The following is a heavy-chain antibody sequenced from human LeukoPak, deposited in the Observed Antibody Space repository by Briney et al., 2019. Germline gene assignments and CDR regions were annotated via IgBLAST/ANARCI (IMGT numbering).Heavy chain of an antibody. CDR2: IIPIFGTA. V-gene: IGHV1-69*05. D-gene: IGHD3-3*01. CDR1: GGTFSSYA. J-gene: IGHJ3*02. CDR3: ARQGGISIFGAAQPGGAFDI. Sequence: ASVKVSCKASGGTFSSYAISWVRQAPGQGLEWMGGIIPIFGTAQCAQKVQGRVTMSTDESTSTAYMELRSLRSEDTAVYYCARQGGISIFGAAQPGGAFDIWGQGTMVTVSS.